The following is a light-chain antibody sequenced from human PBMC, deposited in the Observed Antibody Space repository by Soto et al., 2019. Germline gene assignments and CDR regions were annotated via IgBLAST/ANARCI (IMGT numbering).Light chain of an antibody. V-gene: IGLV3-21*04. J-gene: IGLJ2*01. CDR3: QVWDSSSDLVV. CDR2: YDS. CDR1: NIGRKS. Sequence: SYELTQPPSVSVAPGKTARITCGGNNIGRKSVHWYQQKPGQAPVLVIYYDSARPSGIPERFSGSNSGNTATLTISRVEAGDEADYYCQVWDSSSDLVVFGGGTKLTVL.